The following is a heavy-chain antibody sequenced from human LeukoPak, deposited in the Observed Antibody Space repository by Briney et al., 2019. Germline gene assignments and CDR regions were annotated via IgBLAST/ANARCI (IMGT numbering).Heavy chain of an antibody. J-gene: IGHJ4*02. V-gene: IGHV4-59*08. CDR3: ASNKGQWLFSD. CDR1: GGSISSYY. CDR2: IYYSGST. Sequence: SETLSLTCTVSGGSISSYYWNWIRQPPGKGLEWIGNIYYSGSTNYNPSPKSRVTISVDTSKNQFSLRLNSVTAADTAIYYCASNKGQWLFSDWGQGTLVTVSS. D-gene: IGHD6-19*01.